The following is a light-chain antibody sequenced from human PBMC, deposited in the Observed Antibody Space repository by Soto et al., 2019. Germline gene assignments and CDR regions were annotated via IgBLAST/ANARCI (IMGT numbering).Light chain of an antibody. CDR2: DVD. Sequence: QSALTQPPSASGSPGQSVTISCSGTSSDVGGYDSVSWYQHHPGKVPKLIIFDVDKWPSGVPDRFSGFKSGNTASLTVSGLRAEDEADYYCSSYEGSNTFVFGTGTKVTVL. CDR3: SSYEGSNTFV. J-gene: IGLJ1*01. CDR1: SSDVGGYDS. V-gene: IGLV2-8*01.